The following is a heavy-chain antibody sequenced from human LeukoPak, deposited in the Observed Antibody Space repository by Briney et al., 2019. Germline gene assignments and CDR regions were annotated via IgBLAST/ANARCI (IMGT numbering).Heavy chain of an antibody. CDR1: GYTFTGYA. CDR3: ARVDLYYDSSGYSRAANDY. Sequence: RASVKVSCKASGYTFTGYAISWVRQAPGQGLEWMGWVSAYNGVTNYAQNFQDRVTMTTDTPTTTAYMELRSLRSDDTAVYFCARVDLYYDSSGYSRAANDYWGQGTLVTVSS. J-gene: IGHJ4*02. D-gene: IGHD3-22*01. CDR2: VSAYNGVT. V-gene: IGHV1-18*01.